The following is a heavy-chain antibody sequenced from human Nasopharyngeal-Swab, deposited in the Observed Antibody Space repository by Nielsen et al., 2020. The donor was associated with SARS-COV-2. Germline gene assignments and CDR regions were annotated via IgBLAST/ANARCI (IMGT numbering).Heavy chain of an antibody. CDR2: ISISGGTT. J-gene: IGHJ4*02. CDR3: ARDPDWYWYAIDS. D-gene: IGHD2-8*02. Sequence: GESLKISCAVSGFIFSNSAMCWVRQPPGKGLEWVSGISISGGTTNYADSVKGRFIISRDYSKKMLYLQMNSLRAEDTAVYYCARDPDWYWYAIDSWGQGTLVTVSS. CDR1: GFIFSNSA. V-gene: IGHV3-23*01.